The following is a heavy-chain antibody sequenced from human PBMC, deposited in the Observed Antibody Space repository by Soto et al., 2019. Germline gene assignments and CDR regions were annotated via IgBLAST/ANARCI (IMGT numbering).Heavy chain of an antibody. CDR1: GFTFNSYM. V-gene: IGHV3-21*02. CDR3: ARDGQAYSGSSSGYFQH. CDR2: ISSSSSFK. Sequence: EVQLVESGGGLVKPGGSLRLSCVASGFTFNSYMMNWVRQAPGKGLEWVSSISSSSSFKYYADSLKGRFTISRDNAKNSVYLQMNSLRADDTAVYYCARDGQAYSGSSSGYFQHWGQGTLVTVSS. D-gene: IGHD1-26*01. J-gene: IGHJ1*01.